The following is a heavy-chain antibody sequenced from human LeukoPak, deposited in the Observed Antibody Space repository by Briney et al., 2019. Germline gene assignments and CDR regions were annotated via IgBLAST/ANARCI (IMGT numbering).Heavy chain of an antibody. V-gene: IGHV4-61*02. CDR1: GGSINNGNHF. CDR2: IFTGGST. CDR3: ARDNMAGSVYYYYMDV. D-gene: IGHD1-14*01. J-gene: IGHJ6*03. Sequence: SETLSLTCTVSGGSINNGNHFWTWIRQPAGKGLEWIGRIFTGGSTNYNPSLESRLTMSIDTSKNQFSLKLSSVTAADTAVYYCARDNMAGSVYYYYMDVWGKGTTVTVSS.